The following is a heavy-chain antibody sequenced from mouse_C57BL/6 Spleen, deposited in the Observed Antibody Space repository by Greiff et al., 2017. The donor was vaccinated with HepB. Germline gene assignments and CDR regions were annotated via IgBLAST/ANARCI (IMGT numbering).Heavy chain of an antibody. J-gene: IGHJ2*01. D-gene: IGHD1-1*01. CDR2: IDPSDSYT. CDR3: ARSSITTVVATGFDY. CDR1: GYTFTSYW. Sequence: VQLQQPGAELVRPGTSVKLSCKASGYTFTSYWMHWVKQRPGQGLEWIGVIDPSDSYTNYNQKFKGKATLTVDTSSSTAYMQLSSLTSEDSAVYYCARSSITTVVATGFDYWGQGTTLTVSS. V-gene: IGHV1-59*01.